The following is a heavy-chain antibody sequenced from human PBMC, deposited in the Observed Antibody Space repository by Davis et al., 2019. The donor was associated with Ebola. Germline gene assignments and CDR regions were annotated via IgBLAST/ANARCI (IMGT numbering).Heavy chain of an antibody. V-gene: IGHV4-39*01. J-gene: IGHJ4*02. D-gene: IGHD3-22*01. CDR2: IYYSGST. Sequence: SETLSLTCTVSGGSISSSSYYWGWIRQPPGKGLEWIGSIYYSGSTYYNPFLKSRVTISVDTSKNQFSLKLTSVTAADTAVYFCARNTIYDYDGSVYSSPYYFDFWGQGTLVTVSS. CDR1: GGSISSSSYY. CDR3: ARNTIYDYDGSVYSSPYYFDF.